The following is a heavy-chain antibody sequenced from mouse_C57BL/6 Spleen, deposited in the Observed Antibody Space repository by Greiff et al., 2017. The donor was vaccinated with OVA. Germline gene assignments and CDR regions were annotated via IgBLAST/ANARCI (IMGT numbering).Heavy chain of an antibody. D-gene: IGHD2-3*01. V-gene: IGHV1-55*01. CDR3: ARSVYYGYYVAMDY. Sequence: VQLQQPGAELVKPGASVKMSCTASGYTFTSYWITWVKQRPGQGLEWIGDIYPGSGSTNYNEKFKSKATLTVDTSSSTAYLQLSSLTSEDSAVYYCARSVYYGYYVAMDYWGQGTSVTVSS. CDR2: IYPGSGST. CDR1: GYTFTSYW. J-gene: IGHJ4*01.